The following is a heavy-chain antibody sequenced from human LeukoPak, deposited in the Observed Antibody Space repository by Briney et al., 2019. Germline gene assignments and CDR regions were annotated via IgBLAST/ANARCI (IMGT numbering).Heavy chain of an antibody. J-gene: IGHJ4*02. V-gene: IGHV3-23*01. Sequence: GGSLRLSCAASGFTFGSYAMSWVRQAPGKGLEWVSVISGSGGSTYYTDSVKGRFTISRDNSKNTLYLQMNNLRAEDTAIYYCAKDGVWIHVWLDYWGQGTLVSVSS. D-gene: IGHD5-18*01. CDR3: AKDGVWIHVWLDY. CDR1: GFTFGSYA. CDR2: ISGSGGST.